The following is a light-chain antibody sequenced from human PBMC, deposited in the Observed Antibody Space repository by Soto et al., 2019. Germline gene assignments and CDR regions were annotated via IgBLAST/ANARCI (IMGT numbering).Light chain of an antibody. J-gene: IGLJ2*01. CDR3: SSYTSSSRCV. V-gene: IGLV2-14*01. CDR2: DVS. Sequence: SVLTQPASVSGSPGQSITISCTGTSSDVGGYNYVSWYQQHPGKAPKLMIYDVSNRPSGVSNRFSGSKSGNTASLTISGLQAEDEADYYCSSYTSSSRCVFGGGTKLTVL. CDR1: SSDVGGYNY.